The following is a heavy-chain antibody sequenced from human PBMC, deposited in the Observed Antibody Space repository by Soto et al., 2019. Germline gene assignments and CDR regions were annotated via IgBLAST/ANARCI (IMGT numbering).Heavy chain of an antibody. CDR2: INSNCDNI. J-gene: IGHJ4*02. CDR3: ARVWANRGYYVAYDY. Sequence: PGGSLRLSCAASGFTFSSYWMHWVRRVPVNGLVFLSRINSNCDNIRYADSVKGRFSIARDRAKNTLYLQMNSLRAEETAFYYCARVWANRGYYVAYDYWGQGTPVTVSS. CDR1: GFTFSSYW. D-gene: IGHD3-22*01. V-gene: IGHV3-74*01.